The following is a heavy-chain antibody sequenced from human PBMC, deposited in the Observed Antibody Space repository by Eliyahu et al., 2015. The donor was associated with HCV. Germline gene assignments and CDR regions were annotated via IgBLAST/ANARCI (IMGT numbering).Heavy chain of an antibody. V-gene: IGHV1-69*01. CDR1: GGTFSRYS. CDR2: IIPVFRTA. Sequence: QVQLVQSGAEVKKPGSSIKVSCKASGGTFSRYSFSWVRQAPGQGLEWMGGIIPVFRTAKYGQKFQGRVAITADESTTTAYMELSSLRSDDTAVYYCAREGGDYCSGGNCFLLYWGQGTLVTVSS. D-gene: IGHD2-15*01. J-gene: IGHJ4*02. CDR3: AREGGDYCSGGNCFLLY.